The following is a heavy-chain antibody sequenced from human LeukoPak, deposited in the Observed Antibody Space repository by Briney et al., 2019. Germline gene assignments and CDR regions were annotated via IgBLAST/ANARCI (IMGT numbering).Heavy chain of an antibody. CDR3: ATMVRGVSYFDY. J-gene: IGHJ4*02. Sequence: GGSLRLSCAASGFTFSSYAMHWVRQAPGKGLEWVANIKQDGSEKYYVDSVKGRFTISRDNAKNSLYLQMNSLRAEDTAVYYCATMVRGVSYFDYWGQGTLVTVSS. CDR1: GFTFSSYA. V-gene: IGHV3-7*01. D-gene: IGHD3-10*01. CDR2: IKQDGSEK.